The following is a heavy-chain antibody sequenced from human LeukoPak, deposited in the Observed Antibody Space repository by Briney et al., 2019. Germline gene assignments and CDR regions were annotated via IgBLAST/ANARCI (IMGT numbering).Heavy chain of an antibody. CDR2: MNPNSGNT. D-gene: IGHD3-3*01. Sequence: ASVKVSCKASGYTFTSYYMHWVRQAPGQGLEWMGWMNPNSGNTGYAQKFQGRVTMTRNTSISTAYMELSSLRSEDTAVYYCARGRGITIFGVVIAYYYYYYGMDVWGQGTTVTVSS. CDR3: ARGRGITIFGVVIAYYYYYYGMDV. V-gene: IGHV1-8*02. J-gene: IGHJ6*02. CDR1: GYTFTSYY.